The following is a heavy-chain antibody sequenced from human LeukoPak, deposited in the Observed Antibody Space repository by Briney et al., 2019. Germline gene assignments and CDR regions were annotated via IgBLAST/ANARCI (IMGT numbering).Heavy chain of an antibody. CDR3: TRGAGWLIDY. Sequence: SETLSLTCTVSGGSISSYYWSWIRQPPGKGLEWIGYIYYSGSTNYNPSLKSRVTISVDTSKNQFSLKLSSVTAADTAVYYCTRGAGWLIDYWGQGILVTVSP. D-gene: IGHD3-16*01. V-gene: IGHV4-59*08. J-gene: IGHJ4*02. CDR2: IYYSGST. CDR1: GGSISSYY.